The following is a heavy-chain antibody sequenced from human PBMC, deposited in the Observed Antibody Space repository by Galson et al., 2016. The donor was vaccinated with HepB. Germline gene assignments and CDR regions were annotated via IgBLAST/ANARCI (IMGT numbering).Heavy chain of an antibody. CDR2: ISANSGNT. Sequence: SVKVSCKASGYRFPTYGISWVRQAPGQGLEWLEWISANSGNTIYAQKFQDRVTMTRDTSASTVYMDLRSLRSDDTAVYYCARDVQFRFDYWGQGTLVTVSS. CDR1: GYRFPTYG. CDR3: ARDVQFRFDY. V-gene: IGHV1-18*04. J-gene: IGHJ4*02. D-gene: IGHD4-11*01.